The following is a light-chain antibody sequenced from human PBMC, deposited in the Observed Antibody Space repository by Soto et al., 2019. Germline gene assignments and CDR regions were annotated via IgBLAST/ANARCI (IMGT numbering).Light chain of an antibody. CDR1: QTISHW. CDR3: QQYNNYWT. V-gene: IGKV1-5*01. CDR2: DAS. Sequence: DIHLTQYPSTLSASVGDRVTITCRASQTISHWLAWYKQKPGKAPKLLIFDASSLENGVPSRLSGSGSGTEFTLTITGLKPEDSATYYCQQYNNYWTFGHGTKVDI. J-gene: IGKJ1*01.